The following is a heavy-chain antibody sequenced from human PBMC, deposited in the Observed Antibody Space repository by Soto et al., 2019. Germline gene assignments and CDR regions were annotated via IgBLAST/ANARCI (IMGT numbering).Heavy chain of an antibody. Sequence: PSETLSLTCAVSGGSISSSNWWSWVRQPPGKGLEWIGEIYHSGSTDYNPSLKSRVTISVDKSKNQISLKLSSVTAADTAVYYCARGVTLGYCSGGSCSYYFDYWGQGTLVTVS. CDR2: IYHSGST. CDR1: GGSISSSNW. V-gene: IGHV4-4*02. CDR3: ARGVTLGYCSGGSCSYYFDY. J-gene: IGHJ4*02. D-gene: IGHD2-15*01.